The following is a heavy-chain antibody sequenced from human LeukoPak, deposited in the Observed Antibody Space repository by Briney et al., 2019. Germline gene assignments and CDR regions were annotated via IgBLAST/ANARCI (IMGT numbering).Heavy chain of an antibody. V-gene: IGHV3-30*02. CDR2: IRYDGSNK. CDR1: GFTFSSYG. CDR3: AKDPYVLAGLRRGPYDY. Sequence: GGSLRLSCAASGFTFSSYGMHWVRQAPGKGLEWVAFIRYDGSNKYYADSVKGRFTISRDNPKNTLYLQMNSLRAEDTAVYYCAKDPYVLAGLRRGPYDYWGQGTLVTVSS. D-gene: IGHD6-13*01. J-gene: IGHJ4*02.